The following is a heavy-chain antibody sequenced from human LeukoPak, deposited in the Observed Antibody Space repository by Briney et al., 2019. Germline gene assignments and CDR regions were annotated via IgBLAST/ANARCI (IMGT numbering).Heavy chain of an antibody. CDR2: INPNSGGT. CDR1: GYTFTGYY. CDR3: ARDAQLTIFGVVITLSGYYSMDI. D-gene: IGHD3-3*01. J-gene: IGHJ6*03. V-gene: IGHV1-2*02. Sequence: ASVKVSCKASGYTFTGYYMHWVRQAPGQGLEWMGWINPNSGGTNYAQKFQGRVTMTRDTSISTAYMELSRLRSDDTAVYYCARDAQLTIFGVVITLSGYYSMDIWGKGTTVTISS.